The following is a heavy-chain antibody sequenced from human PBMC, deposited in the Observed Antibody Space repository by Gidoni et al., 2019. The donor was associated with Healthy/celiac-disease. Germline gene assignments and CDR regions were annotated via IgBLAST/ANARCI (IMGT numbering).Heavy chain of an antibody. CDR2: ISSSSIYI. J-gene: IGHJ3*02. CDR3: ASAGSSGWYDGAFDS. CDR1: GFTFSSYS. Sequence: DVQLVESGGCLVKPGGSLRLSCAASGFTFSSYSMNWVRQAPGKGLEWVSSISSSSIYIYYADSVNGRFTSSRDNAKNSLYLQMTSLRAEETAVYYCASAGSSGWYDGAFDSWGQGTMGTVS. D-gene: IGHD6-19*01. V-gene: IGHV3-21*01.